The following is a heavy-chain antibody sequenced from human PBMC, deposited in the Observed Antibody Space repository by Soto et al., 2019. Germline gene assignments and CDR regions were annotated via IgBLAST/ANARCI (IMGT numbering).Heavy chain of an antibody. V-gene: IGHV3-74*01. Sequence: LIVYWASSGFTFSSYWMHLVLQAPGKGLVWVSYIDTDGSDTIYADSVKGRFTISRDNAKNTVYLQMNSLRAEDTAVYYCATLNSFGSDYWGQGTLVTVSS. CDR2: IDTDGSDT. CDR3: ATLNSFGSDY. CDR1: GFTFSSYW. J-gene: IGHJ4*02. D-gene: IGHD5-18*01.